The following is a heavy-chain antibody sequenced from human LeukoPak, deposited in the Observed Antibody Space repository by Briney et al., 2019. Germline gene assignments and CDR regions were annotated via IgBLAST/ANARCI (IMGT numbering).Heavy chain of an antibody. V-gene: IGHV1-2*02. D-gene: IGHD3-10*01. Sequence: KPGASVKVSCKASGYTFTGYYMHWVRQAPGQGLEWMGWINPNSGGTYYAQKFQGRVTMTRDTSISTAYMELSRLRSDDTAVYYCARANRITMVRGTMSYWGQGTLVTVSS. CDR1: GYTFTGYY. J-gene: IGHJ4*02. CDR3: ARANRITMVRGTMSY. CDR2: INPNSGGT.